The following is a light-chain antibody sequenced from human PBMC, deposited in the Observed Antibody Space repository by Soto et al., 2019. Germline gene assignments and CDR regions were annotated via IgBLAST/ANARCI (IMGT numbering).Light chain of an antibody. CDR1: QSVTSGY. CDR3: QQYGSPLT. J-gene: IGKJ1*01. Sequence: EIVLTKSPGTLSLSTGERATLSCRASQSVTSGYFAWYQQKPGQAPRLLIYETSSRATGIPDRFSGSGSGTDFTLTISRLEPEDFAVYYCQQYGSPLTFCQGTKVDI. CDR2: ETS. V-gene: IGKV3-20*01.